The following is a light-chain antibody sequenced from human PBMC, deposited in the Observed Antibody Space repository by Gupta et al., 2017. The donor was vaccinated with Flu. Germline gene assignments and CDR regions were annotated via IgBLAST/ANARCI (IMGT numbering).Light chain of an antibody. CDR2: AAS. Sequence: PSSLSASVGDRVTITCQASQAITKYLHWYQQKPGKAPQLLIYAASNLETGVPSRFSGSGSGTDLTFTISSLKPEDIAPYYCQQFDDFPRTFGQGTKLEIK. CDR1: QAITKY. CDR3: QQFDDFPRT. J-gene: IGKJ2*01. V-gene: IGKV1-33*01.